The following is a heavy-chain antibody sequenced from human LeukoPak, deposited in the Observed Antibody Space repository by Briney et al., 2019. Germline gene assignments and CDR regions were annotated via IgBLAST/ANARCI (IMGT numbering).Heavy chain of an antibody. D-gene: IGHD4-17*01. V-gene: IGHV4-30-4*01. CDR1: GGSISSGDYY. J-gene: IGHJ6*02. CDR2: IHYSGST. CDR3: ARGYGDYGLHYYYYGMDV. Sequence: SETLSLTCTVSGGSISSGDYYWSWSRQPPGTGLEWIGYIHYSGSTYYNPSLKSRVTISVDTSKNQFSLKLSSVTAADTAVYYCARGYGDYGLHYYYYGMDVWGQGTTVTVSS.